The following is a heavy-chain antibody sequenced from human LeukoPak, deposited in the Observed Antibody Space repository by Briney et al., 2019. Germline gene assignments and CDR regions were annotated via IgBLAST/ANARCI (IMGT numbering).Heavy chain of an antibody. CDR2: IYYSGST. V-gene: IGHV4-61*01. Sequence: SETLSLTCTVSGGSVSSGSYYWSWIRQPPGKGLEWIGYIYYSGSTNYNPSLKSRVTISVDTSKNQFSLKLSSVTAADTAVYYCARDRSPYYYDSSGYYDYWGQGTLVTVSS. J-gene: IGHJ4*02. CDR1: GGSVSSGSYY. CDR3: ARDRSPYYYDSSGYYDY. D-gene: IGHD3-22*01.